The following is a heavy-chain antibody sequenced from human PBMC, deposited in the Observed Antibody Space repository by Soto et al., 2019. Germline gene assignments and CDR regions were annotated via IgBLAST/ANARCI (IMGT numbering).Heavy chain of an antibody. D-gene: IGHD4-17*01. V-gene: IGHV5-51*01. CDR3: PRPANTVEGHCDH. Sequence: EPLELSPKSTGYSFTIYWISCVRQLSGKGLEWMGIIYSSDSDTRYSPSFQDQVTISADQSINTAYLQWDSLKASDTAIYFGPRPANTVEGHCDHWGQGTPVTVSS. CDR2: IYSSDSDT. CDR1: GYSFTIYW. J-gene: IGHJ4*02.